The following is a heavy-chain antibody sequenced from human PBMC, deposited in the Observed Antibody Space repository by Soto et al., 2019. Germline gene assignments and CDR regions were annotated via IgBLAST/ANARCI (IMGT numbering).Heavy chain of an antibody. CDR3: ATHYDFWSGYWYYFDY. Sequence: SETLSLTCTVSGGSISSSSYYWGWIRQPPGKGLEWIGSIYYSGSTYYNPSLKSRVTISVDTSKNQFSLKLSSVTAADTAVYYCATHYDFWSGYWYYFDYWGQGTLVTVSS. D-gene: IGHD3-3*01. J-gene: IGHJ4*02. V-gene: IGHV4-39*01. CDR2: IYYSGST. CDR1: GGSISSSSYY.